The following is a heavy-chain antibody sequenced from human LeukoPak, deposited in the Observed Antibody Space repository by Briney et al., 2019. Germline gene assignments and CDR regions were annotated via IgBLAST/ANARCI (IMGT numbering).Heavy chain of an antibody. CDR1: GYSFTSNV. J-gene: IGHJ4*02. V-gene: IGHV1-18*01. CDR3: ARDLGISGWYAPPLGYFDY. CDR2: ISAYNGNT. Sequence: ASVKVSCKASGYSFTSNVIGWVRQAPGQGLEWMGWISAYNGNTNYAQKLQGRVTMTTDTSTSTAYMELRSLRSDDTAVYYCARDLGISGWYAPPLGYFDYWGQGTLVTVSS. D-gene: IGHD6-19*01.